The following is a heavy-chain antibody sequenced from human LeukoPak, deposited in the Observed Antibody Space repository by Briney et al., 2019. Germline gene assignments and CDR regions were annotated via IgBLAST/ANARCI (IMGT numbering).Heavy chain of an antibody. D-gene: IGHD5-18*01. CDR3: ATGLRGYYSFDY. CDR2: MSSGGNKG. Sequence: GRSLRLSCSASGFSFSDFSMQWGRQAPGQGLEWVAVMSSGGNKGYYADSVRDRFTISRDNSNNTLSLQMNSLRPEDTAVYYCATGLRGYYSFDYWGQGTLVTVSS. V-gene: IGHV3-30*03. J-gene: IGHJ4*02. CDR1: GFSFSDFS.